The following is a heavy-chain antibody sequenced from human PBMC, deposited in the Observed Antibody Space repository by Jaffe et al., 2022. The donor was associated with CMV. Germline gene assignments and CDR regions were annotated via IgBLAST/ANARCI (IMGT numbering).Heavy chain of an antibody. CDR2: IRSKAYGGTT. V-gene: IGHV3-49*05. CDR3: TSTTYYYDRGYFDY. J-gene: IGHJ4*02. CDR1: GFTFGDYA. Sequence: EVQLVESGGGLVKPGRSLRLSCTTSGFTFGDYAMSWFRQAPGKGLEWVGFIRSKAYGGTTEYAASVKGRFTISRDDSKSIAYLQMNSLKTEDTAVYYCTSTTYYYDRGYFDYWGQGTLVTVSS. D-gene: IGHD3-22*01.